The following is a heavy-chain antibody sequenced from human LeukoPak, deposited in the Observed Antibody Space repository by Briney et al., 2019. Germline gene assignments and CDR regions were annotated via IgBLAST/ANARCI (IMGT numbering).Heavy chain of an antibody. Sequence: GGSLRLSCAASGFTFINYGMSWVRQAPGKGLEWVSGISGSGGITYYANSVKGRFTISRDNSKNTLYLQMSSLRAEDTALYYCASSSGWIIDYWGQGTLVTVSS. D-gene: IGHD6-19*01. V-gene: IGHV3-23*01. CDR3: ASSSGWIIDY. J-gene: IGHJ4*02. CDR1: GFTFINYG. CDR2: ISGSGGIT.